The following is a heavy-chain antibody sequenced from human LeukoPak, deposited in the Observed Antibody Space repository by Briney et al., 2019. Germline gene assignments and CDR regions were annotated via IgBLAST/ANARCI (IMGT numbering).Heavy chain of an antibody. CDR2: ISSSGSTI. J-gene: IGHJ4*02. V-gene: IGHV3-11*01. Sequence: PGGSLRLSCAASGFTFSDYYMSWIRQAPGKGLEWVSYISSSGSTIYYADSVKGRFTISRDNAKNSLYLQMNSLRAEDTAMYYCARARGDKWELPLVFDYWGQGTLVTVSS. D-gene: IGHD1-26*01. CDR1: GFTFSDYY. CDR3: ARARGDKWELPLVFDY.